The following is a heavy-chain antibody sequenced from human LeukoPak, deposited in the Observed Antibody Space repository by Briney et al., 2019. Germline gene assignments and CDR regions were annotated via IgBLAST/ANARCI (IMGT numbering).Heavy chain of an antibody. Sequence: PSETLSLTCAVYGGSSSGYYWSWIRQPPGKGLEWIGEINHSGSTNYNPSLKSRVTISVDTSKNQFSLKLSSVTAPDTAVYYCARGPPYYYDSSGVDYWGQGTLVTVSS. CDR2: INHSGST. V-gene: IGHV4-34*01. CDR3: ARGPPYYYDSSGVDY. D-gene: IGHD3-22*01. CDR1: GGSSSGYY. J-gene: IGHJ4*02.